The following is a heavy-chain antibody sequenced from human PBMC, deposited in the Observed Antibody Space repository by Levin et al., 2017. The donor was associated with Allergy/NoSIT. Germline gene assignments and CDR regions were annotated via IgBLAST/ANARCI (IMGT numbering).Heavy chain of an antibody. D-gene: IGHD3-3*02. Sequence: SCAASGFTFSSYWMSWVRQAPGKGLEWVANIKQDGSEKYYMDSVKGRFTISRDNAKNSLYLQMNSLRAEDTAVYYCHLKRRDYWGQGTRVTVSS. CDR3: HLKRRDY. CDR1: GFTFSSYW. J-gene: IGHJ4*02. CDR2: IKQDGSEK. V-gene: IGHV3-7*01.